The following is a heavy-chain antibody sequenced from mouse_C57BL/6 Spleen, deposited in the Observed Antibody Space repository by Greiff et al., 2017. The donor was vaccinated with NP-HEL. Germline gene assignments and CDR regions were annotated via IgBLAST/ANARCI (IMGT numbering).Heavy chain of an antibody. V-gene: IGHV2-6*01. CDR1: GFSLTSYG. D-gene: IGHD4-1*01. Sequence: VQVVESGPGLVAPSQSLSITCTVSGFSLTSYGVDWVRQSPGKGLEWLGVIWGVGSTNYNSALKSRLSISKDNSKSQVFLKMNSLQTDDTAMYYCASDGGTGGFAYWGQGTLVTVSA. CDR3: ASDGGTGGFAY. J-gene: IGHJ3*01. CDR2: IWGVGST.